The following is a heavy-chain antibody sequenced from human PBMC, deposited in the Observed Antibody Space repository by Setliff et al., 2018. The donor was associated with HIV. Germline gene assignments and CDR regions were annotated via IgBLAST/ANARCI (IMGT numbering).Heavy chain of an antibody. CDR3: AREREARSAYDS. CDR2: IYTSGNSRYT. V-gene: IGHV4-61*09. J-gene: IGHJ5*02. D-gene: IGHD3-3*01. Sequence: NPSETLSLTCTVSGASVTNVLYYWSWLRQPAGKGLEWIGHIYTSGNSRYTNYNSSLESRVAISLDTSSNQFSLKLSSVTAADTAVYHCAREREARSAYDSWGQGTLVTVSS. CDR1: GASVTNVLYY.